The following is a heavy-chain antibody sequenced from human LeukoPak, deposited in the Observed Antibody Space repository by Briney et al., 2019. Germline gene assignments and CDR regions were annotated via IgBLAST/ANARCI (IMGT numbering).Heavy chain of an antibody. CDR3: ATESIAAAAFDI. Sequence: ASVKVSCKASGYTFTSYGISWVRQAPGKGLEWMGGFDPEDGETIYAQKFQGRVTMTEDTSTDTAYMELSSLRSEDTAVYYCATESIAAAAFDIWGQGTMVTVSS. CDR2: FDPEDGET. V-gene: IGHV1-24*01. D-gene: IGHD6-13*01. CDR1: GYTFTSYG. J-gene: IGHJ3*02.